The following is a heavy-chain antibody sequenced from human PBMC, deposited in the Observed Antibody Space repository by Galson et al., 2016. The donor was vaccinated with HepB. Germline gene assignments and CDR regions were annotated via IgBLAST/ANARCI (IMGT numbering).Heavy chain of an antibody. D-gene: IGHD2-21*02. CDR1: GYSFTSHW. CDR2: IYPGDSDT. J-gene: IGHJ4*02. V-gene: IGHV5-51*01. CDR3: ARSRVGGDYVYVDY. Sequence: QSGAEVKKPGDSLRISCRASGYSFTSHWIGWVRQVPGKGLEWLGIIYPGDSDTKYNPSCQGQVTISADKSINTAFLQWNSLNVSDSAMYYCARSRVGGDYVYVDYWGQGTLATVSS.